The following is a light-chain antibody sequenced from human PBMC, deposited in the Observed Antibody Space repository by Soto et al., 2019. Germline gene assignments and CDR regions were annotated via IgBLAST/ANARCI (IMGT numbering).Light chain of an antibody. CDR2: KAS. V-gene: IGKV1-5*03. CDR3: QHYNCYSEA. CDR1: QTISSW. Sequence: DIQITQSNSAVAASVGARVTITSRSSQTISSWLDWYQQKPGKAPKLLIYKASTLKSGVPSRFSGSGSGTESTLTIRSLPPDGFATYYCQHYNCYSEAFGQGSIV. J-gene: IGKJ1*01.